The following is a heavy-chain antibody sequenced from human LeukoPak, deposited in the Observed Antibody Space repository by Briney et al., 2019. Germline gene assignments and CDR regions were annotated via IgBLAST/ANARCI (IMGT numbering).Heavy chain of an antibody. V-gene: IGHV1-69*05. CDR2: ISPIFGTA. CDR3: ARTWAGGSYAFDY. D-gene: IGHD1-26*01. Sequence: ASVKVSCKASGGTFSSYAISWGRQAPGQGLEWTGGISPIFGTANYAQKFQGRVTITTDESTSTAYMELSSLRSEDTAVYYWARTWAGGSYAFDYWGQGTLVTVSS. CDR1: GGTFSSYA. J-gene: IGHJ4*02.